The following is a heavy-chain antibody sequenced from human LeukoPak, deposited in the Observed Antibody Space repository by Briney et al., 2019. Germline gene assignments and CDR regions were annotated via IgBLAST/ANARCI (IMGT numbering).Heavy chain of an antibody. CDR2: ISGSGGST. Sequence: GGSLRLSCAASGFTFSSYGMSWVRQAPGKGLEWVSAISGSGGSTYYADSVKGRSTISRDNSKNTLYLQMNSLRAEDTAVYYCARGGYGANRGRHAFDIWGQGTMVTVSS. CDR1: GFTFSSYG. CDR3: ARGGYGANRGRHAFDI. J-gene: IGHJ3*02. D-gene: IGHD1-1*01. V-gene: IGHV3-23*01.